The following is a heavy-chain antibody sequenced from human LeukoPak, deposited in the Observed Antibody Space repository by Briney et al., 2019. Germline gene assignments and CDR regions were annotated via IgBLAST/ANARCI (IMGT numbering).Heavy chain of an antibody. J-gene: IGHJ4*02. CDR3: AGRYCTSTMCYVGAVAGYEF. CDR1: HDSISTYS. Sequence: PSETLSLTCTVSHDSISTYSWSWIRQPPGKGLEWLGYVSYSGITNYNPSLKSRVTMSVDTSKSQFSLTLRSVTAADAAVYYYAGRYCTSTMCYVGAVAGYEFWGQGALVTVSS. D-gene: IGHD2-2*01. V-gene: IGHV4-59*13. CDR2: VSYSGIT.